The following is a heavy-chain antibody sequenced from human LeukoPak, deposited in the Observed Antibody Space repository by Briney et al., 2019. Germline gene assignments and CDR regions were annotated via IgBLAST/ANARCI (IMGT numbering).Heavy chain of an antibody. CDR3: ARPGYYYDSSGYYYRDY. D-gene: IGHD3-22*01. J-gene: IGHJ4*02. Sequence: SETLSLTCTVSGGSISSSYYWGWIRQPPGKGLEWIGSIYYSGSTYYNPSLKSRVTISVDTSKNQFSLKLSSLTAADTAVYYCARPGYYYDSSGYYYRDYWGQGTLVTVSS. V-gene: IGHV4-39*01. CDR1: GGSISSSYY. CDR2: IYYSGST.